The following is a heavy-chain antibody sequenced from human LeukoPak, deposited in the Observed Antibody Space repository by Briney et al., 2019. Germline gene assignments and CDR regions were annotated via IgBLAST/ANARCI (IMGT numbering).Heavy chain of an antibody. CDR1: GFTVSSNY. J-gene: IGHJ3*02. D-gene: IGHD2-15*01. CDR3: AREQGGGLDI. Sequence: GGSLRLSCAASGFTVSSNYMSWVRQAPGKGLVWVSNINSDGATTQYADSVRDRFTISRDNTKNTLYLQMSSLRAEDTALYYCAREQGGGLDIWGQGTVVTVSS. CDR2: INSDGATT. V-gene: IGHV3-74*01.